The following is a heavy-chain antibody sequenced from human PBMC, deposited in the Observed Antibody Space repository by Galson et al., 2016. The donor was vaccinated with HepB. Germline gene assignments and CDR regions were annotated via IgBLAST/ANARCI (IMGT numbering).Heavy chain of an antibody. CDR2: ITWGGGST. V-gene: IGHV3-43*01. J-gene: IGHJ5*02. Sequence: SLRLSCAASGFTFDDYTMHWVRQTPGKGLEWVSLITWGGGSTYYADSVKGRFTISRDNSKYSLYLQMNSLRSEDTALYYCAKDITSGDFRGGYGRTWGQGTLVTVSS. CDR1: GFTFDDYT. D-gene: IGHD3-3*01. CDR3: AKDITSGDFRGGYGRT.